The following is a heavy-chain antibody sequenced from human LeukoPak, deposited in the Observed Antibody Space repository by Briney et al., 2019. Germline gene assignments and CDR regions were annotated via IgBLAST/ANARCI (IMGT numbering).Heavy chain of an antibody. V-gene: IGHV1-2*02. CDR3: ARDRRLRWSNYYYYYMDV. D-gene: IGHD4-23*01. Sequence: GASVKVSCKASGYTFTGYYMHWVRQAPGQGLEWMGGINPNSGGTNYAQKFQGRVTMTRDTSISTAYMELSRLRSDDTAVYYCARDRRLRWSNYYYYYMDVWGKGTTVTVSS. CDR1: GYTFTGYY. CDR2: INPNSGGT. J-gene: IGHJ6*03.